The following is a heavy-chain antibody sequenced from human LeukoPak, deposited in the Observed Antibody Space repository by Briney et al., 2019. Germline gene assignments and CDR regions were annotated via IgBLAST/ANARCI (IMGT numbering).Heavy chain of an antibody. CDR1: GFTFSSYA. CDR2: ISDSGGTT. D-gene: IGHD4-11*01. Sequence: GGSLRLSCAASGFTFSSYAMSWVRQAPGKGLEWVSVISDSGGTTYSADSVKGRFTISRDNAKNSLYLQMNSLRAEDTAVYYCARWMTTIDYWGQGTLVTVSS. CDR3: ARWMTTIDY. J-gene: IGHJ4*02. V-gene: IGHV3-23*01.